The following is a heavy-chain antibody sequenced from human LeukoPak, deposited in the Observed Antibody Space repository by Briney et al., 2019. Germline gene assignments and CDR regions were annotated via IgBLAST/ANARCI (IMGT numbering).Heavy chain of an antibody. CDR2: IYYSGST. Sequence: KTSETLSLTCTVSGGSISSYYWSWIRQPPGKGLEWIGYIYYSGSTNYNPSLKSRVTISVDTSKNQFSLKLSSVTAADTAVYYCARLPADYYDSSGYPPDAFDIWGQGTMVTVSS. CDR3: ARLPADYYDSSGYPPDAFDI. CDR1: GGSISSYY. J-gene: IGHJ3*02. D-gene: IGHD3-22*01. V-gene: IGHV4-59*12.